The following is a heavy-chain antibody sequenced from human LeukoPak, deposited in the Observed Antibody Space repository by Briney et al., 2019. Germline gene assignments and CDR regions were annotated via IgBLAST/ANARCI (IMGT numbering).Heavy chain of an antibody. CDR3: ARDPSNYYYYGMDV. V-gene: IGHV3-11*01. CDR1: GFTFSDYY. CDR2: ISSSGSTI. J-gene: IGHJ6*02. Sequence: GGSLRLSCAASGFTFSDYYMSWIRQAPGKGLEWVSYISSSGSTIYYADSVKGRFTISRDNAKNSLYLQMNSLRAEDTAAYYCARDPSNYYYYGMDVWGQGTTVTVSS.